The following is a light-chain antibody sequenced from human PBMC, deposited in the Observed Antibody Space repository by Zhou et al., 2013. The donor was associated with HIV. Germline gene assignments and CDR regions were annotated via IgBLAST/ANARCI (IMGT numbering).Light chain of an antibody. CDR1: QSISRY. V-gene: IGKV1-39*01. J-gene: IGKJ4*01. Sequence: DIQMTQSPSSLSASVGDRVTITCRASQSISRYLNWYQQKPGKAPKLLIYDASSVQSGVPSRFTGSGSGTDFTLTISSLQPEDFATYYCQQYNSEFITFGGGPRWRSN. CDR3: QQYNSEFIT. CDR2: DAS.